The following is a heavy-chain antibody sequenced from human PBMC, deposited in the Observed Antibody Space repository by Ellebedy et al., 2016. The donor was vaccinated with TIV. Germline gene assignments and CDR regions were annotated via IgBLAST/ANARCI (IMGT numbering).Heavy chain of an antibody. CDR3: ARGGITMVRGILYYFDY. CDR2: IYYSGST. J-gene: IGHJ4*02. CDR1: GGSISSGGYY. V-gene: IGHV4-31*03. D-gene: IGHD3-10*01. Sequence: SETLSLXCTVSGGSISSGGYYWSWIRQHPGKGLEWIGYIYYSGSTYYNPSLKSRVTISVDTSKNQFSLKLSSVTAADTAVYYCARGGITMVRGILYYFDYWGQGTLVTVSS.